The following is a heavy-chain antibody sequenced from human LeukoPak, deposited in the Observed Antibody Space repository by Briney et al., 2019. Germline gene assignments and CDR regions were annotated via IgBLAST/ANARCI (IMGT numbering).Heavy chain of an antibody. Sequence: SETLSLTCTVSGGSISSYYWSWIRQPAGKGLEWIGRIYSSGSTRYNPSLKSRVTMSVDTSNNQFSLRLSSVTAADTAVYFCAREAEYYYGSGSYPFDYWGQGTLVTVSS. CDR1: GGSISSYY. J-gene: IGHJ4*02. CDR2: IYSSGST. V-gene: IGHV4-4*07. CDR3: AREAEYYYGSGSYPFDY. D-gene: IGHD3-10*01.